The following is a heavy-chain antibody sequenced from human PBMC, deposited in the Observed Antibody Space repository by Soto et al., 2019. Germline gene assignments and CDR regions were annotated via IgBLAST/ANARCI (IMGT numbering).Heavy chain of an antibody. J-gene: IGHJ4*02. V-gene: IGHV3-30-3*01. CDR2: ISYDGSNK. Sequence: PGGSLRLSCAASGFTFSSYAMHWVRQAPGKGLEWVAVISYDGSNKYYADSVKGRFTISRDNSKNTLYLQMNSLRIEDTAVYYCARELERVFDYWSQGTLVTVSS. CDR1: GFTFSSYA. D-gene: IGHD1-1*01. CDR3: ARELERVFDY.